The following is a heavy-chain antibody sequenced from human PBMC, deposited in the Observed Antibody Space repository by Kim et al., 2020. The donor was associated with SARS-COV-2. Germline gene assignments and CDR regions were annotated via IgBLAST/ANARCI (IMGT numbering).Heavy chain of an antibody. V-gene: IGHV3-30*18. CDR2: ISYDGSNK. D-gene: IGHD3-3*01. Sequence: GGSLRLSCAASGFTFSSYGMHWVRQAPGKGLEWVAVISYDGSNKYYADSVKGRFTISRDNSKNTLYLQMNSLRAEDTAVYYCAKDQKYYDIWSGYFSGLDDAGNYFHYGMAVWGQGTTVTVSS. CDR3: AKDQKYYDIWSGYFSGLDDAGNYFHYGMAV. CDR1: GFTFSSYG. J-gene: IGHJ6*02.